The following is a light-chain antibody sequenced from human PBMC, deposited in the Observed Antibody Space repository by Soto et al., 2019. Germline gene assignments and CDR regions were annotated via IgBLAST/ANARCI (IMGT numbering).Light chain of an antibody. J-gene: IGKJ1*01. CDR3: QQFSLYWA. CDR1: QSVNKW. Sequence: DIQMTQSPSTLSASVGDRVTITCRASQSVNKWLAWFQQKPGKVPKLLINTADTLESGVPPRFSGSGYGTEFILTISSLQPDDFATYYCQQFSLYWAFGQGTKVDIK. V-gene: IGKV1-5*01. CDR2: TAD.